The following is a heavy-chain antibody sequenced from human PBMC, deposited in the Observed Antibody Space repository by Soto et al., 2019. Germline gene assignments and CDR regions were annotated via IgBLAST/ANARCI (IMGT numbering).Heavy chain of an antibody. CDR2: INPDNGGK. V-gene: IGHV1-18*01. D-gene: IGHD4-17*01. CDR1: GYTFTHYG. CDR3: AKDVDDGGRYCYFDL. Sequence: QVQLVQSGAEVKKPGASVKVSCRASGYTFTHYGITWERQAPGQGLEWLGWINPDNGGKHTVQRLHDRRTLTTDRATTTAYMELRSLIYYDTAVYYFAKDVDDGGRYCYFDLWGRGTLVTVSS. J-gene: IGHJ2*01.